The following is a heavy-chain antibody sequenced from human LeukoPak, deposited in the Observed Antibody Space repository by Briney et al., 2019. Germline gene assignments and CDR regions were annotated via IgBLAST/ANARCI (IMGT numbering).Heavy chain of an antibody. J-gene: IGHJ6*03. CDR3: ARVSVTPRYYYYYMDV. CDR1: GGSISSYY. V-gene: IGHV4-59*01. Sequence: SETLSLTCTVSGGSISSYYWSWIRQPPGKGLEWIGYIYYSGSTNYNPSLKSRVTISVDTSKNQFSLKLSSVTAGDTAVYYCARVSVTPRYYYYYMDVWGKGTTVTVSS. CDR2: IYYSGST.